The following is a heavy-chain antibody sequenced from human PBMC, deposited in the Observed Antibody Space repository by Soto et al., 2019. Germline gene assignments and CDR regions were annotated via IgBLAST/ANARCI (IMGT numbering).Heavy chain of an antibody. V-gene: IGHV4-34*01. CDR1: GGSFSGYY. CDR3: ARGLPWERYGIAAAGTAGDY. Sequence: SETLSLTCAVYGGSFSGYYWSWIRQPPGKGLEWIGEINHSGSTNYNPSLKSRVTISVDTSKNQFSLKLSSVTAADTAVYYCARGLPWERYGIAAAGTAGDYWGQGTLVTVSS. J-gene: IGHJ4*02. CDR2: INHSGST. D-gene: IGHD6-13*01.